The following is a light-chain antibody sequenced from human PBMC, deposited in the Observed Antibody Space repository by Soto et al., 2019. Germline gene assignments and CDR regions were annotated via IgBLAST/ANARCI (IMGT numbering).Light chain of an antibody. CDR2: DAS. Sequence: EIVLTQSPPTLSLSPGERATLSCRASQSVRSYLAWYQQKPGQTPRLLIYDASNRATDIPARFSGSGSGTDFTLTISSLEPEDFAVYYCQQYNTWPQTFGQGTKLEIK. CDR3: QQYNTWPQT. V-gene: IGKV3-11*01. CDR1: QSVRSY. J-gene: IGKJ2*01.